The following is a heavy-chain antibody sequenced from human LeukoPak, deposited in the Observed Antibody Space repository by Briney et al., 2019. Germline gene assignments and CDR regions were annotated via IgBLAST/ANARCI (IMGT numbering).Heavy chain of an antibody. D-gene: IGHD2-15*01. J-gene: IGHJ3*02. CDR3: ARARYCSADICPGGDAFDI. V-gene: IGHV4-4*07. CDR1: GGSINNYY. Sequence: SETLSLACTVSGGSINNYYWSWIRQPAGKGLEWIWRIYTRGSTNYNPSLKSRVTMSVDTSKNQFSLKLSSVSAADTAVYYCARARYCSADICPGGDAFDIWGQGTMVSVSS. CDR2: IYTRGST.